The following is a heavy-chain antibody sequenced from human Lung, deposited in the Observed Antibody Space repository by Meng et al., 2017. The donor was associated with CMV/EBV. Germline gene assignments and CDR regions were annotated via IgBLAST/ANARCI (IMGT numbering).Heavy chain of an antibody. CDR2: INPSSGST. CDR1: GYTFSGYY. CDR3: ARDSDYGLGS. J-gene: IGHJ5*02. D-gene: IGHD4-17*01. Sequence: QVQLMQSGAEGKKPGASVKVSCKASGYTFSGYYMHWVRQAHGQGLEGMGKINPSSGSTKFAQKFQGRVNWTRDTSTRTMYLELSSMRSEDTAKYYCARDSDYGLGSWGQGTLVTVSS. V-gene: IGHV1-46*01.